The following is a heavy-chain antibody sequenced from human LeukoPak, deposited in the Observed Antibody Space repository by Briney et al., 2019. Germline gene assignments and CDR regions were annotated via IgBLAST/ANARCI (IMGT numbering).Heavy chain of an antibody. D-gene: IGHD5/OR15-5a*01. J-gene: IGHJ4*02. CDR3: VKSEGVYTLWYYFGY. CDR1: GXTFSNYA. CDR2: ISYDGTNK. V-gene: IGHV3-30*18. Sequence: GGSLRLSCAASGXTFSNYAMHWVRQAPGKGLEWVAVISYDGTNKYHADSVKGRFTISRDNSKNTLYQQMNSLRPEDTALYYCVKSEGVYTLWYYFGYWGQGTLVTVSS.